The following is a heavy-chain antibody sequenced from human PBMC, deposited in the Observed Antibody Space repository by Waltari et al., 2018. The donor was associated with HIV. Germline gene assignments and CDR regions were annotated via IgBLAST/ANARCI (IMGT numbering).Heavy chain of an antibody. V-gene: IGHV4-34*01. CDR2: INNIGTT. CDR1: GGSFDEYY. J-gene: IGHJ5*02. CDR3: ARTYKRITLFEIIRELSWFDP. Sequence: QVQLQLWGAGQLKPSETLSLTCAIYGGSFDEYYWAWIRQTPEKGLDWLGDINNIGTTTCNPSLKSRVTVSIDASKNQFSLNLRAVTAADTAVYHCARTYKRITLFEIIRELSWFDPWGQGTLVTGSS. D-gene: IGHD1-7*01.